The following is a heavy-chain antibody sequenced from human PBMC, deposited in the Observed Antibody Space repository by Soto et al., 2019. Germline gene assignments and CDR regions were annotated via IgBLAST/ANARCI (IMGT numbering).Heavy chain of an antibody. D-gene: IGHD4-17*01. CDR2: ISSSSSTI. J-gene: IGHJ4*02. V-gene: IGHV3-48*01. CDR3: ARDLVSYGDYEAKDY. CDR1: GFTFSSYS. Sequence: TASGFTFSSYSMNWVRQAPGKGLEWVSYISSSSSTIYYADSVKGRFTISRDNAKNSLYLQMNSLRAEDTAVYYCARDLVSYGDYEAKDYWGQGTLVTVSS.